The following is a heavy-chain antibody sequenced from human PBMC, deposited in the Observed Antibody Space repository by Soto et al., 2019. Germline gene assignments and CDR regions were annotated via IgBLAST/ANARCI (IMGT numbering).Heavy chain of an antibody. J-gene: IGHJ4*02. CDR3: ERTLNYDILPGPGY. CDR1: GGTFNSYT. Sequence: GASVNVSCKASGGTFNSYTISWVRQAPGKGLEWMGRIIPILGKANYAQKFQGRVTMTRNTSMSTAYMELSSLRSEDTVVYYCERTLNYDILPGPGYWGQGTLVPVSS. CDR2: IIPILGKA. V-gene: IGHV1-69*02. D-gene: IGHD3-9*01.